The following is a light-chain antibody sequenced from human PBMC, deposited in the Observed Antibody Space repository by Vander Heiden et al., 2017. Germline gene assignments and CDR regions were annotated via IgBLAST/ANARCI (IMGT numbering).Light chain of an antibody. J-gene: IGKJ5*01. V-gene: IGKV1-39*01. CDR2: AAS. CDR3: QQSYSDPIT. Sequence: DIQMTQSPSSLSASVGDRVTLTCRASQNIRTYLNWYQQTPGKAPKVLIYAASNLKSGVPSRFSGSGSGTHFTLTISSLEPEDFATYYCQQSYSDPITFGQGTRLKIK. CDR1: QNIRTY.